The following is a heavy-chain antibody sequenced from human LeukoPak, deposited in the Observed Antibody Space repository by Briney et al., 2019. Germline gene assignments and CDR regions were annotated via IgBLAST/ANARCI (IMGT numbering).Heavy chain of an antibody. Sequence: QPGGSLRLSCAASGFTFSNFWMHWVRQAPGKGLVWISRLNSGGGAISYADSVKGRFTISRDNAKNTVYLQLNSLRDEDTAVYYCARGASASGRNFLFDFWGQGTLVTVSS. J-gene: IGHJ4*02. CDR3: ARGASASGRNFLFDF. V-gene: IGHV3-74*01. CDR2: LNSGGGAI. CDR1: GFTFSNFW. D-gene: IGHD1-7*01.